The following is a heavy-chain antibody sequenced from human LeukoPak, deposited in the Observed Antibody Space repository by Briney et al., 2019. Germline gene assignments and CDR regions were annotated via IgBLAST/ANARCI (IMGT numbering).Heavy chain of an antibody. CDR2: INHSGST. V-gene: IGHV4-34*01. Sequence: SETLYLTCAAYGGSFSGYYWSWIRQPPGKGLEWIGEINHSGSTNYNPSLQSRVTISLDTTKNQFSLKLSSVTAADTAVYYCARDLYSSRTNDAFGIWGQGTIVTVTS. CDR3: ARDLYSSRTNDAFGI. CDR1: GGSFSGYY. J-gene: IGHJ3*02. D-gene: IGHD6-13*01.